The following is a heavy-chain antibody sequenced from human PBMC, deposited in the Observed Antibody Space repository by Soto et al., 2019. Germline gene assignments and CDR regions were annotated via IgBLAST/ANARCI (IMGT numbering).Heavy chain of an antibody. CDR3: ARVATIFGLVPDY. CDR2: INPNGGGT. CDR1: GYTFTSYY. Sequence: ASVKVSCKASGYTFTSYYIHWVRQAPGQGLEWMGWINPNGGGTNYAQKFQDWVTMTRDTSISTAYMELSRLKSDDTAVYYCARVATIFGLVPDYWGQGTLVTVSS. J-gene: IGHJ4*02. V-gene: IGHV1-2*04. D-gene: IGHD3-3*01.